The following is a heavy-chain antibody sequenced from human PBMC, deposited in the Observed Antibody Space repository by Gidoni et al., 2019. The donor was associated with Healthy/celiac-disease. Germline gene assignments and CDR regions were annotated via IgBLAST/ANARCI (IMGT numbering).Heavy chain of an antibody. CDR2: IIPIFGTA. V-gene: IGHV1-69*12. CDR1: GGNFRSYA. J-gene: IGHJ5*02. D-gene: IGHD2-21*01. Sequence: QVQLVQSGAEVKKPGSSVKVSCKASGGNFRSYAISWVRQATGQGLEWMGGIIPIFGTANYAQKFQGRVTITADESTSTAYMELSSLRSEYTAVYYCARYRCDGSPNWFDPWGQGTLVTVSS. CDR3: ARYRCDGSPNWFDP.